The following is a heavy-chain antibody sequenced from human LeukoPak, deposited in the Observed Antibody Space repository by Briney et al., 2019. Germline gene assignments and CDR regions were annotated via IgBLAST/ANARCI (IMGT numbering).Heavy chain of an antibody. CDR2: IYSGGTT. Sequence: PGGSLRLSCAASGLSVSSNYMSWVRQAPGKGLEWVSVIYSGGTTYYADSVKGRFTISRDNSKNTLYLQMSSLRSEDTAVYYCAKPRGTSWSEPIDYWGQGTLVTVSS. D-gene: IGHD6-13*01. J-gene: IGHJ4*02. CDR1: GLSVSSNY. V-gene: IGHV3-53*01. CDR3: AKPRGTSWSEPIDY.